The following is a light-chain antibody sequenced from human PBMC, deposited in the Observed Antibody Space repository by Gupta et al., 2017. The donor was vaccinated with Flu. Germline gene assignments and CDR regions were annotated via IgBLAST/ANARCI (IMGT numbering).Light chain of an antibody. V-gene: IGKV1-39*01. CDR2: AAS. J-gene: IGKJ1*01. Sequence: DIQMTQSLSYLSASLGDRVTITCRATQSITGYLNWYQQKPGKAPKLLIYAASRLESGVPPRFSGSGSGADFTLTISSLEPEDFASYFCQQSYGLPWTFGQGTKVEIK. CDR3: QQSYGLPWT. CDR1: QSITGY.